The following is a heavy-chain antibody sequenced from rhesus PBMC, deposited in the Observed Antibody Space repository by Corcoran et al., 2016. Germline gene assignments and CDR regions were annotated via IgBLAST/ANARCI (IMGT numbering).Heavy chain of an antibody. Sequence: QVQLQESGPGLVKPSETLSLTCAVSGGSVSSSNWWSWIRQPPGKGLEWIGYISGSSGSTYYNPSLKGRGTISTDTSKNQFSLKLSSVTAADTAVYYCARGGGKVWAFDFWGQGVLVTVSS. J-gene: IGHJ4*01. CDR3: ARGGGKVWAFDF. D-gene: IGHD1-44*01. V-gene: IGHV4-65*01. CDR1: GGSVSSSNW. CDR2: ISGSSGST.